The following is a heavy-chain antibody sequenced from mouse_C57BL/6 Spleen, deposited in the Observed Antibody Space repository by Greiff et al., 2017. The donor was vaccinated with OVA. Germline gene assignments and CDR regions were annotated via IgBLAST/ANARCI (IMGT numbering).Heavy chain of an antibody. J-gene: IGHJ3*01. Sequence: QVQLKQPGAELVKPGASVKLSCKASGYTFTSYWMHWVKQRPGQGLEWIGMIHPNSGSTNYNEKFKSKATLTVDKSSSTAYMQLSSLTSEDSAVYYCAREYSNYGFFAYWGQGTLVTVSA. CDR3: AREYSNYGFFAY. CDR1: GYTFTSYW. V-gene: IGHV1-64*01. CDR2: IHPNSGST. D-gene: IGHD2-5*01.